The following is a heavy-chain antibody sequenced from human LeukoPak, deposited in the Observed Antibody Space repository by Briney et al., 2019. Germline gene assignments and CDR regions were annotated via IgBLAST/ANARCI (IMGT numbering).Heavy chain of an antibody. CDR2: ISGSGGST. D-gene: IGHD6-19*01. CDR3: AKPGGLYSSGNWFDP. CDR1: GFTFSSYG. V-gene: IGHV3-23*01. J-gene: IGHJ5*02. Sequence: GGSLRLSCAASGFTFSSYGMSWVRQAPGKGLEWVSAISGSGGSTYYADSVKGRFTISRDNSKTTLYLQMNSLRAEDTAVYYCAKPGGLYSSGNWFDPWGQGTLVTVSS.